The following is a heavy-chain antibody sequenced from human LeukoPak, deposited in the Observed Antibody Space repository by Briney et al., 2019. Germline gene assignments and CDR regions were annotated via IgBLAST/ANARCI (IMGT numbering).Heavy chain of an antibody. CDR2: ISSSSSYI. D-gene: IGHD2-15*01. V-gene: IGHV3-21*01. CDR3: ARVSGYCSGGSCTSGY. Sequence: GGSLRLSCAASGFTLSSYSMNWVRQAPGKGLEWVSSISSSSSYIYYADSVKGRFTISRDNAKNSLYLQMNSLRAEDTAVYYCARVSGYCSGGSCTSGYWGQGTLVTVSS. CDR1: GFTLSSYS. J-gene: IGHJ4*02.